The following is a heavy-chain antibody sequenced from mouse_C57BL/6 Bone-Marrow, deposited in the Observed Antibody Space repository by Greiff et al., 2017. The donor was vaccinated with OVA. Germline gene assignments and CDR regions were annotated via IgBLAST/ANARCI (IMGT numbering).Heavy chain of an antibody. D-gene: IGHD3-2*02. V-gene: IGHV1-63*01. CDR3: ARLTSGYSDFDY. J-gene: IGHJ2*01. CDR2: IYPGGGYT. Sequence: QVQLQQSGAELVRPGTSVKMSCKASGYTFTNYWIGWAKQRPGHGLEWIGDIYPGGGYTNYNEKFKGKATLTADKSSSTADMQFSSLTSEDSAIYYCARLTSGYSDFDYWGQGTTLTVSS. CDR1: GYTFTNYW.